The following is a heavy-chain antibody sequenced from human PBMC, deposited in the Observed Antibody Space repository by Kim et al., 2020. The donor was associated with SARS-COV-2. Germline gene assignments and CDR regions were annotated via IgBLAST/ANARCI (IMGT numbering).Heavy chain of an antibody. Sequence: GGSLRLSCAASGFTFDDYAMHWVRQAPGKGLEWVSGISWNSGSIGYADSVKGRFTISRDNAKNSLYLQMNSLRAEDTALYYCATRLDDYGDYVFDYWGQGTLVTVSS. CDR2: ISWNSGSI. J-gene: IGHJ4*02. CDR1: GFTFDDYA. V-gene: IGHV3-9*01. CDR3: ATRLDDYGDYVFDY. D-gene: IGHD4-17*01.